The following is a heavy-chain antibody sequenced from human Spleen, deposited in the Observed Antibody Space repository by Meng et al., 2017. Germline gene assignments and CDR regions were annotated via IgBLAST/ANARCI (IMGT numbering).Heavy chain of an antibody. J-gene: IGHJ4*02. CDR1: GGSISSGDYY. Sequence: QVQLLESGPGLVKPSQTLSLTCTVSGGSISSGDYYWSWIRQPPGKGLEWIGYIYYSGSTYYNPSLKSRVTISLDTSKNQFFLNLSSMTAADTAVYYCARAVGTTFGYWGQGTLVTFSS. D-gene: IGHD1-1*01. CDR2: IYYSGST. CDR3: ARAVGTTFGY. V-gene: IGHV4-30-4*01.